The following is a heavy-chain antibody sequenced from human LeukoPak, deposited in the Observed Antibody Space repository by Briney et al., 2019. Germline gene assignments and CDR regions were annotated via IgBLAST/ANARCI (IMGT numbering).Heavy chain of an antibody. CDR1: GYTFTGYY. V-gene: IGHV1-2*02. D-gene: IGHD1-1*01. Sequence: GASVKVSCKASGYTFTGYYMHWVRQAPGQGLEWMGWINPNSGSTNYAQKFQGRVTMTSDTAISPAYMGLSRLRSDDTAVSYCARIQPGTTGTTVGDYWGQGTLVTVSS. CDR2: INPNSGST. CDR3: ARIQPGTTGTTVGDY. J-gene: IGHJ4*02.